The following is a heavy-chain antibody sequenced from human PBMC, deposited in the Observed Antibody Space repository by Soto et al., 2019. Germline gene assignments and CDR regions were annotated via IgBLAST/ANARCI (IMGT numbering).Heavy chain of an antibody. V-gene: IGHV2-5*02. CDR3: AHSRSPSTGSWYNPHYNGLDV. CDR1: GFSLSTSGVG. CDR2: IYWDDDK. D-gene: IGHD6-13*01. Sequence: QITLKESGPTLVKPTQTLTLTCTFSGFSLSTSGVGVGWIRQPPGKALEWLALIYWDDDKRYSPSLKSRLTITTDTTTSQAVIQLTNMHPADTATYYCAHSRSPSTGSWYNPHYNGLDVWGHGTTVTVSS. J-gene: IGHJ6*02.